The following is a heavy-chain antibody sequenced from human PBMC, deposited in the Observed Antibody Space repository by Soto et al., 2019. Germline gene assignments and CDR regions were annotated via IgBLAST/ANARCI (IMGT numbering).Heavy chain of an antibody. CDR2: INSDGSST. J-gene: IGHJ4*02. V-gene: IGHV3-74*01. D-gene: IGHD3-9*01. CDR1: GFTFSSYW. CDR3: ARTDYDILTGYYS. Sequence: GGSLRLSCAASGFTFSSYWMHWVRQAPGKGLVWVSRINSDGSSTSYADSVKGRFTISRDNAKNTLYLQMNSLRAEDTAVYYCARTDYDILTGYYSWGQGTLVTVSS.